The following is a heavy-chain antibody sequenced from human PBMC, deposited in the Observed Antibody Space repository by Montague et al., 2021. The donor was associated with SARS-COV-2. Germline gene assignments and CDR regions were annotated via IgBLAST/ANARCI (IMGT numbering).Heavy chain of an antibody. CDR2: IHYSGST. Sequence: TLSLTCTVSGGSISSGGYYWSWIRQHPGKGLEWIGYIHYSGSTYYSPSLKSRVTISVDTSKNQFSLKLSSVTAADTAVYYCARGVVVPAAMSLYQGYYYDGMDVWGQGTTVTVSS. J-gene: IGHJ6*02. V-gene: IGHV4-31*03. CDR1: GGSISSGGYY. D-gene: IGHD2-2*01. CDR3: ARGVVVPAAMSLYQGYYYDGMDV.